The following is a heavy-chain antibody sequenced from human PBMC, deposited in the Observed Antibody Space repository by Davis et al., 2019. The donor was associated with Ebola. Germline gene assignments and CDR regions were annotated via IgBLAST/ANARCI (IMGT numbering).Heavy chain of an antibody. V-gene: IGHV4-59*01. D-gene: IGHD3-10*01. CDR3: ARTWLTRGGDAFDI. CDR2: ISYSGST. Sequence: SETLSLTCTVSGGSISNYYWSWIRQPPGKGLEWIGHISYSGSTNYSPSLKSRVTISVDTSKNQSSLKLVSVTAADTAVYYCARTWLTRGGDAFDIWGQGTTVIVSS. J-gene: IGHJ3*02. CDR1: GGSISNYY.